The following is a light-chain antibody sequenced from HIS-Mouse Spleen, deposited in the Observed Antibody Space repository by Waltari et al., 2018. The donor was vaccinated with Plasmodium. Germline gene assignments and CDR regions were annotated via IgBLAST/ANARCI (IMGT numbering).Light chain of an antibody. Sequence: DIQMTQSPSSLSASVGDRVTITCRASQSISSYLNWYQQKPGKAPKLLIYAASSLQSGVPSSFSGSRSGTDFTLTISSLQPEDFATYYCQQSYSTPPTFGGGTKVEIK. J-gene: IGKJ4*01. CDR2: AAS. CDR1: QSISSY. V-gene: IGKV1-39*01. CDR3: QQSYSTPPT.